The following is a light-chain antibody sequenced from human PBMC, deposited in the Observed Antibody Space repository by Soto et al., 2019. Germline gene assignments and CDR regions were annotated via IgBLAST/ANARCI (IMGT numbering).Light chain of an antibody. CDR1: SSDVGGYHY. CDR2: EVS. CDR3: SSYAGSNLWV. V-gene: IGLV2-8*01. Sequence: QSVLTQPPSASGSPGQSVTISCTGTSSDVGGYHYVSWYQQHPGKAPKLMIYEVSKRPSGVPDRFSGSKSGNTASLTVSGLQAEDEADYYCSSYAGSNLWVFGGGTKVTVL. J-gene: IGLJ3*02.